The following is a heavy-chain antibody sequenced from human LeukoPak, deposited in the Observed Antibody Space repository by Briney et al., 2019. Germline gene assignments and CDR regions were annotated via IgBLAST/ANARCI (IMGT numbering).Heavy chain of an antibody. CDR1: GFTVSSNF. J-gene: IGHJ5*02. V-gene: IGHV3-53*01. CDR3: AAKYDILTGYYQGFDP. D-gene: IGHD3-9*01. Sequence: GGSLRLSCAASGFTVSSNFMNWVRQAPGKGLEWVSVIYSGGSTYYADSVKGRFTISRHNSKNTLYLQMNSLRAEDTAVYYCAAKYDILTGYYQGFDPWGQGTLVTVSS. CDR2: IYSGGST.